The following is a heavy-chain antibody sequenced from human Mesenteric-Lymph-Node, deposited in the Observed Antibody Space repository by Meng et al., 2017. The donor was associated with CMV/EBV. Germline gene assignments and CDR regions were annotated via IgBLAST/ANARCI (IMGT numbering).Heavy chain of an antibody. V-gene: IGHV3-7*01. Sequence: GSLKISCAASGFTFSTYWMSWLRQAPGKGLEWVANINQDGSAKYYVDSVKGRFTISRDNAKNSLYLQMNSLRAEDTAVYYCTRDKREERLFDYWGQGTLVTVSS. J-gene: IGHJ4*02. CDR2: INQDGSAK. CDR3: TRDKREERLFDY. CDR1: GFTFSTYW. D-gene: IGHD1-1*01.